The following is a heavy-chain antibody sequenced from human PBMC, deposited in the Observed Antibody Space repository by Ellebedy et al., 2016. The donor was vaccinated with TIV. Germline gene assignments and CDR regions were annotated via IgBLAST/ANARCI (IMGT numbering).Heavy chain of an antibody. CDR1: GFTFSTYY. D-gene: IGHD1-26*01. V-gene: IGHV3-74*01. J-gene: IGHJ4*02. Sequence: GGSLRLXXAASGFTFSTYYMHWVRQAPGKGLVWVSRIKSDGSSTTYADAVKGRFTTSRDNAKDTLYLQLNSLRTEDTAVYYCARDSGSYPFDYWGQGTLVTVSS. CDR2: IKSDGSST. CDR3: ARDSGSYPFDY.